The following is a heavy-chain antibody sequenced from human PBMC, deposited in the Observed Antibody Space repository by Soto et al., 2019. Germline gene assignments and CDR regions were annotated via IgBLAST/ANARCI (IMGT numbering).Heavy chain of an antibody. CDR3: AKNAIAGVVISGWYFDL. CDR1: GFTFSSYA. D-gene: IGHD3-3*01. Sequence: EVQLLESGGGLVQPGGSLRLSCAASGFTFSSYAMSWVRQAPGKGLEWVSAISGSGGSTYYADSVKGRFTISRDNSKNTLYRQMSSLRAEDTAVYYCAKNAIAGVVISGWYFDLWGRGTLVTVTS. V-gene: IGHV3-23*01. J-gene: IGHJ2*01. CDR2: ISGSGGST.